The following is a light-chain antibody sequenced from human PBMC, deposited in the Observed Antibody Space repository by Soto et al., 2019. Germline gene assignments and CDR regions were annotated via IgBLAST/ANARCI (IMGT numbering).Light chain of an antibody. V-gene: IGKV3-20*01. CDR1: QSVSSSY. CDR2: GAS. Sequence: EIVLTQSPGTLSLSPGEIATLSCRASQSVSSSYLAWYQQKPGQAPRLLIYGASSRATGIPDRFSGSGSGTDFTLTISRLEPEDFAVYYCHQYGSSPLYTFGQGTKLEI. J-gene: IGKJ2*01. CDR3: HQYGSSPLYT.